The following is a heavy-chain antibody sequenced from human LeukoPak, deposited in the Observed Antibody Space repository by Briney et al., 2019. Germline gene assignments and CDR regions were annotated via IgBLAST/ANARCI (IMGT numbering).Heavy chain of an antibody. D-gene: IGHD3-22*01. CDR1: GYTFTSYG. CDR2: ISAYNGNT. J-gene: IGHJ4*02. CDR3: ARDYTAGYYDSSDIIAY. V-gene: IGHV1-18*01. Sequence: ASVKVSCKASGYTFTSYGISWVRQAPGQGREWMGWISAYNGNTNYAQKLQGRVTMTTDTSTSTAYMELRSLRSDDTAVYYCARDYTAGYYDSSDIIAYWGQGTLVTVSS.